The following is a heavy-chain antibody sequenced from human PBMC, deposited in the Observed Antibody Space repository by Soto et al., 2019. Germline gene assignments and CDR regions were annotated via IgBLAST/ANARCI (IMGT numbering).Heavy chain of an antibody. D-gene: IGHD6-13*01. CDR1: GGSISSYY. Sequence: TCTVSGGSISSYYWSWIRQPPGKGLEWIGYIYYSGSTNYNPSLKSRVTISVDTSKNQFSLKLSSVTAADTAVYYCARGFIAAAGRWFDYWGQGTLVTVSS. CDR3: ARGFIAAAGRWFDY. CDR2: IYYSGST. V-gene: IGHV4-59*01. J-gene: IGHJ4*02.